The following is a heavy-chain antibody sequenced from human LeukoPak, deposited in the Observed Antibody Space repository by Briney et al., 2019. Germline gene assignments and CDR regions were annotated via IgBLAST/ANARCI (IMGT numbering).Heavy chain of an antibody. CDR2: INWNGGST. CDR1: GFTFDDYG. Sequence: GGSLRLSCAASGFTFDDYGMSWVRQAPGKGLEWVSGINWNGGSTGYADSVKGRFTISRDNAKSSLYLQMNSVRAEDTALYYCARGGYSYGYSGHFDYWGQGTLVTVSS. CDR3: ARGGYSYGYSGHFDY. D-gene: IGHD5-18*01. J-gene: IGHJ4*02. V-gene: IGHV3-20*04.